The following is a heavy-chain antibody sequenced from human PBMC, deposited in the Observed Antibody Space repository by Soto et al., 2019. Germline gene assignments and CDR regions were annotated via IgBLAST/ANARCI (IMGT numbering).Heavy chain of an antibody. J-gene: IGHJ4*02. CDR1: GGSISSYY. Sequence: PSETLSLTCTVSGGSISSYYWSWIRQPPGKGLEWIGYIYYSGSTNYNPSLKSRLTISVDTSKNQFSLKLSSVTAADTAVYFCARLYTGNYIMYQWGPGTLVTVSS. D-gene: IGHD1-26*01. CDR3: ARLYTGNYIMYQ. CDR2: IYYSGST. V-gene: IGHV4-59*08.